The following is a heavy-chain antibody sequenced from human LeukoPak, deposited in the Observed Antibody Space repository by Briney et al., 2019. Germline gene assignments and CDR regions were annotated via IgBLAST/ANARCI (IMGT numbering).Heavy chain of an antibody. D-gene: IGHD1-26*01. Sequence: SETLSLTCTVSGGSISSSSYYWGWIRQPPGKGLEWIGSIYYSGSTYYNPSLKSRVTISVDTSKNQFSLKLSSVTAADTAVYYCARVSGSYYSWGQGTLVTVSS. CDR1: GGSISSSSYY. J-gene: IGHJ4*02. CDR2: IYYSGST. CDR3: ARVSGSYYS. V-gene: IGHV4-39*07.